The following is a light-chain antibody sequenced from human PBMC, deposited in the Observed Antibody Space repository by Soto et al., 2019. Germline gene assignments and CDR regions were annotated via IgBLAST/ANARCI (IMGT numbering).Light chain of an antibody. Sequence: QSALTHPASGSGSPGHATTISCTGTSSDIGGYDYVSWYQQHPGKAPKVMIFEVTNRPSWVSDRFSGSKSGNTASLTISGLQAEDEADYDCSSYTSSSPCVFGTGTKLTVL. J-gene: IGLJ1*01. CDR2: EVT. V-gene: IGLV2-14*01. CDR3: SSYTSSSPCV. CDR1: SSDIGGYDY.